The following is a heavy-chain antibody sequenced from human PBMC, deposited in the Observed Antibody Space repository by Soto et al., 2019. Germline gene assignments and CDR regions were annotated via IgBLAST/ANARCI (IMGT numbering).Heavy chain of an antibody. V-gene: IGHV1-69*13. CDR3: ARGAHYYDSSGPPNG. D-gene: IGHD3-22*01. Sequence: SVKVSCKASGGTFSSYAISWVRQAPGQGLEWMGGIIPIFGTANYAQKFQGRVTITADESTSTAYMELSSLRSEDTAVYYCARGAHYYDSSGPPNGWGQGTLVTVSS. CDR1: GGTFSSYA. CDR2: IIPIFGTA. J-gene: IGHJ4*02.